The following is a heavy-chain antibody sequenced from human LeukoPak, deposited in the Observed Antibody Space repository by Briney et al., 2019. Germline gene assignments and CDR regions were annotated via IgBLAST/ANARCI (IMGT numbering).Heavy chain of an antibody. CDR1: GYTFSSCA. CDR2: INPSSGGT. Sequence: ASVKVSCKASGYTFSSCAINWVRQAPGQGLEWMGRINPSSGGTNYAQKFQGTVTMTRDTSISTAYMELSRLRSDDTAVYYCARKPEGMDVWGQGTTVTVSS. CDR3: ARKPEGMDV. D-gene: IGHD1-14*01. V-gene: IGHV1-2*06. J-gene: IGHJ6*02.